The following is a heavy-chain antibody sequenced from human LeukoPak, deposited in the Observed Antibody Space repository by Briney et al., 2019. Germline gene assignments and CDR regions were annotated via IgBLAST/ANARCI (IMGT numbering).Heavy chain of an antibody. CDR1: GFTVSNNH. CDR3: GSSYDSSWPEIDY. D-gene: IGHD6-13*01. CDR2: IYSGGST. J-gene: IGHJ4*02. V-gene: IGHV3-66*01. Sequence: PRGSLRVSFAASGFTVSNNHMSWVRQAPGKGLEWVSVIYSGGSTYYAASVKGRFTISRDDSKNTLYLQMNSLRAEDTALYYCGSSYDSSWPEIDYWGQGTLVTVSS.